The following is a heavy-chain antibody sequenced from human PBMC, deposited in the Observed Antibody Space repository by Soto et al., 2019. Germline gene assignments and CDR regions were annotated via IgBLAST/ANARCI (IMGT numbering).Heavy chain of an antibody. V-gene: IGHV4-59*01. D-gene: IGHD3-22*01. J-gene: IGHJ4*02. CDR1: GGSISSYY. CDR3: ARVSYYYDSSGYYFDY. CDR2: IYYSGST. Sequence: LSLTFTVSGGSISSYYWSWIRQPPGKGLEWIGYIYYSGSTNYNPSLKSRVTISVDTSKNQISLKLSSVTAADTAVYYCARVSYYYDSSGYYFDYWGQGTLVTVSS.